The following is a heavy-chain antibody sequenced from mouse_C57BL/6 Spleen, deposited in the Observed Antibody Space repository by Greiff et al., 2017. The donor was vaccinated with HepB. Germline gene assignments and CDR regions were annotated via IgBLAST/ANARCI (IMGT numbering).Heavy chain of an antibody. J-gene: IGHJ3*01. Sequence: VQLQESGAELVMPGASVKLSCKASGYTFTSYWMHWVKQRPGQGLEWIGEIDPSDSYTNYNQKFKGKSTLTVDKSSSTAYMQLSSLTSEDSAVYYCARGGGGFAYWGQGTLVTVSA. CDR2: IDPSDSYT. V-gene: IGHV1-69*01. CDR3: ARGGGGFAY. CDR1: GYTFTSYW.